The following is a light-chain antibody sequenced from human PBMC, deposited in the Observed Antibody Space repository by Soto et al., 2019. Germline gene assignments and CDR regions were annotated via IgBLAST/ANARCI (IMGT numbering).Light chain of an antibody. V-gene: IGLV2-14*01. Sequence: QSALTQPASVSGSPGQSITISCTGTSSDVGGYNYVSWYQQHPGKAPKLMIYDVSNRPSGVSNRFSGSKSGNTASLTISGLQAEDDVDYDCSSYTSSSTLYGFGTGTKLTVL. CDR1: SSDVGGYNY. CDR3: SSYTSSSTLYG. J-gene: IGLJ1*01. CDR2: DVS.